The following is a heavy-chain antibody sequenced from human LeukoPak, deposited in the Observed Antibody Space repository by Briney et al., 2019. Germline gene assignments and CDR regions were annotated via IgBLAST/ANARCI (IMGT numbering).Heavy chain of an antibody. CDR2: INPTAGSA. D-gene: IGHD6-13*01. Sequence: ASVKVSCKASGYTFRNYYIHWVRQAPGQGLEWMGVINPTAGSATSTQKFQGRVVMTSDTSTSTVHMELSSLTFDDTAVYYCAREGQQLVRRALDYWGQGTLVTVSS. V-gene: IGHV1-46*01. CDR1: GYTFRNYY. J-gene: IGHJ4*02. CDR3: AREGQQLVRRALDY.